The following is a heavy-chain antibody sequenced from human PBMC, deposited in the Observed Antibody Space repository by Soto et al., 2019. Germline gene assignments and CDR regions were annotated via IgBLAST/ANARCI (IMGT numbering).Heavy chain of an antibody. Sequence: RASVKVSCKASGYTFTGYYMHWVRQAPGQGLEWMGWINPNSGGTNYAQKFQGWVTMTRDTSISTAYMELSRLRSDDTAVYYCARDLVPNYYDSSGYYFDYWGQGTLVTVSS. CDR3: ARDLVPNYYDSSGYYFDY. D-gene: IGHD3-22*01. CDR2: INPNSGGT. V-gene: IGHV1-2*04. J-gene: IGHJ4*02. CDR1: GYTFTGYY.